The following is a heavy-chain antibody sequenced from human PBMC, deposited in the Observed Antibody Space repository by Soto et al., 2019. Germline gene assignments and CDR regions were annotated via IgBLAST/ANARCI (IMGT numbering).Heavy chain of an antibody. Sequence: SETLSLTCTVSSDFISSYYWIWIRQSPWKGLEWIGYTDYSGNTNYNPSLKSRVTISGDTSKNQFSLRLSSVTAADTAVYYCARAVGDPLYCLDYWGQGTLVTVSS. CDR3: ARAVGDPLYCLDY. CDR1: SDFISSYY. V-gene: IGHV4-59*08. J-gene: IGHJ4*02. D-gene: IGHD6-19*01. CDR2: TDYSGNT.